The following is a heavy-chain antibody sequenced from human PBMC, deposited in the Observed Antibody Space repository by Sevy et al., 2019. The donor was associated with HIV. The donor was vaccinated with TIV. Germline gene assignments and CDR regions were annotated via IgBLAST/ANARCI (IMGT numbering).Heavy chain of an antibody. CDR1: GFNFNNYA. V-gene: IGHV3-23*01. Sequence: GGSLRLSCAASGFNFNNYAIIWVRQAPGKGLEWVSVISGSGHNTYYADSVRGRFAISRDNSQNTVYLQMSSLRVDDTAKYYCAKGGGAAASTLREIEYWGQRTLVTVSS. CDR2: ISGSGHNT. J-gene: IGHJ4*02. D-gene: IGHD6-25*01. CDR3: AKGGGAAASTLREIEY.